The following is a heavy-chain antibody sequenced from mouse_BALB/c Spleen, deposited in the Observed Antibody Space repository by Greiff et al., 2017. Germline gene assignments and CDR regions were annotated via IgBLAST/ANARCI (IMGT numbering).Heavy chain of an antibody. CDR3: AREGY. CDR2: INPSNGRT. Sequence: VQLQQPGAELVKPGASVKLSCKASGYTFTSYWMHWVKQRPGQGLEWIGEINPSNGRTNYNEKFKSKATLTVDKSSSTAYMQLSSLTSEDSAVYYCAREGYWGQGTTLTVSS. V-gene: IGHV1S81*02. J-gene: IGHJ2*01. CDR1: GYTFTSYW.